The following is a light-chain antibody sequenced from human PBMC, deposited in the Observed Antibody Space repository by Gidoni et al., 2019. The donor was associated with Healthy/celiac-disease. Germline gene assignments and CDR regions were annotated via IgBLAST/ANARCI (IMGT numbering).Light chain of an antibody. V-gene: IGLV1-40*01. CDR1: SSPIGAGYD. CDR3: QSYDSSLSVV. J-gene: IGLJ2*01. Sequence: QSVLKQPTSVSGAPGQRVTISCTGSSSPIGAGYDVHWYQQLPGTAPKLLIYGNSNRPSGVPDRFSGSKSGTSASLAITGLQAEDEADYYCQSYDSSLSVVFGGGTKLTVL. CDR2: GNS.